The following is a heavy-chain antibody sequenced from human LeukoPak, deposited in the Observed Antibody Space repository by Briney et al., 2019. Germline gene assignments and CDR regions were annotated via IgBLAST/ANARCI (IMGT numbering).Heavy chain of an antibody. D-gene: IGHD3-10*01. CDR3: TRQGHYYISGTYYSSLDV. J-gene: IGHJ6*02. CDR1: GDSVSSNSAA. Sequence: SQTLSLTCAISGDSVSSNSAAWNWIRQSPSRGLEWLGRTYYRSKWYNDYAVSVKSRITINPDTSRNQFSLQLNSVTPEDTAVYYCTRQGHYYISGTYYSSLDVWGQGTTVTVSS. CDR2: TYYRSKWYN. V-gene: IGHV6-1*01.